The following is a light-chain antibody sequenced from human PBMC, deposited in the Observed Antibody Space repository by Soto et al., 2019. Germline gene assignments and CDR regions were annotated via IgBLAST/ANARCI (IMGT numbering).Light chain of an antibody. CDR3: QQYNNWPRT. J-gene: IGKJ2*01. Sequence: EIVMTQSPATLSVSPGERATLSCRASQSVYSNLAWYQQKPGQAPRLLFYGASTRATGIPARFSGSGSGTEFTLTISSLQSEDFAVYYCQQYNNWPRTFGQGTRLEIK. CDR2: GAS. V-gene: IGKV3-15*01. CDR1: QSVYSN.